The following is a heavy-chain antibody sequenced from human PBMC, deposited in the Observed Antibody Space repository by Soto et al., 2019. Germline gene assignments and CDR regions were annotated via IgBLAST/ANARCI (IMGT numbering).Heavy chain of an antibody. CDR1: GYTFSRYG. Sequence: QGQLVQSGGEVKKPGASVKVSCKTSGYTFSRYGISWVRQAPGQGLEWMGWISGYNGDTNYARKFQGRVTMTIDTSTTTAYMELRSLTSDDTAVYYCXXXXXXXXXXSGLDVWGQGTTVTVSS. V-gene: IGHV1-18*01. CDR2: ISGYNGDT. CDR3: XXXXXXXXXXSGLDV. J-gene: IGHJ6*02.